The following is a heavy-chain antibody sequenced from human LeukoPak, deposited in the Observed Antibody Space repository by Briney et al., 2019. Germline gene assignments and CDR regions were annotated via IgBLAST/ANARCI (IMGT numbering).Heavy chain of an antibody. J-gene: IGHJ2*01. V-gene: IGHV3-9*01. CDR1: GFTFDDYA. CDR2: ISWNSGSI. Sequence: PGGSLRLSCAASGFTFDDYAMHWVRQAPGKGLEWVSGISWNSGSIGYADSVKGRFTISRDNAKNSLYLQMSSLTAEDTAVYYCAREGVAGSGWYFDLWGRGTLVTVSS. D-gene: IGHD6-19*01. CDR3: AREGVAGSGWYFDL.